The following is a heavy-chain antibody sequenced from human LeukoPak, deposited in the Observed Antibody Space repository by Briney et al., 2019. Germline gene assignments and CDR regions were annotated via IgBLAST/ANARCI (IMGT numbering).Heavy chain of an antibody. CDR1: GASVSSGSYY. Sequence: SETLSLTCTVSGASVSSGSYYWSWIRQPPGKGLEWIGYIYYSGSTNYNPSLKSRVTISVDTSKNQFTLKLSSVTAADTAVYYCARGSRGYSYGWGQGTLVTVSS. D-gene: IGHD5-18*01. J-gene: IGHJ4*02. V-gene: IGHV4-61*01. CDR3: ARGSRGYSYG. CDR2: IYYSGST.